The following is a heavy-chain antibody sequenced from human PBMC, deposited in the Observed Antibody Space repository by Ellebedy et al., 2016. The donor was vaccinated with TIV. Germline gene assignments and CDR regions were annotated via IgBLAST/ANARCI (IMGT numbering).Heavy chain of an antibody. CDR1: GFTFSSYA. CDR3: ARDRGYTGYYYYYGMDV. D-gene: IGHD3-16*02. CDR2: ISGDGGST. Sequence: GESLKISCAASGFTFSSYAMSWVRQAPGKGLEWVSLISGDGGSTYYADSVKGRFTISRDNAKNSLYLQMNSLRAEDTAVYYCARDRGYTGYYYYYGMDVWGQGTTVTVSS. J-gene: IGHJ6*02. V-gene: IGHV3-23*01.